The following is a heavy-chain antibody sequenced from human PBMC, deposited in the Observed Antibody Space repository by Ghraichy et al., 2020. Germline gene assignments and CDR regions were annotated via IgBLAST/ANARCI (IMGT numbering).Heavy chain of an antibody. CDR3: VRELNVEIYDSSPEGYYYYYMDV. CDR1: GFTFSSYW. Sequence: GESLNISCAASGFTFSSYWMSWVRQAPGKGLEWVANIKQDGSEKYYVDSVKGRFTISRDNAKNSLYLQMNSLRAEDTAVYYCVRELNVEIYDSSPEGYYYYYMDVWGKGTTVTVSS. CDR2: IKQDGSEK. D-gene: IGHD3-22*01. V-gene: IGHV3-7*03. J-gene: IGHJ6*03.